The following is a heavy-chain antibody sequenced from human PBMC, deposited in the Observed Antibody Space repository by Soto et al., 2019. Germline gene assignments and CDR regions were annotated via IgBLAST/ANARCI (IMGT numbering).Heavy chain of an antibody. J-gene: IGHJ3*02. CDR2: ISSSSSTI. Sequence: GGSLRLSCAASGFTFSSYSMNWVRQAPGKGLEWVSYISSSSSTIYYADSVKGRFTISRDNAKNSLYLQMNSLRVEDTAVYYWARIRGKIWFGESLDAFDIWGQGTMVTVSS. D-gene: IGHD3-10*01. CDR3: ARIRGKIWFGESLDAFDI. CDR1: GFTFSSYS. V-gene: IGHV3-48*01.